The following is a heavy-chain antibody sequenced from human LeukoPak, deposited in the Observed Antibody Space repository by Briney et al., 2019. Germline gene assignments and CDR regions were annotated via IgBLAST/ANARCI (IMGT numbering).Heavy chain of an antibody. CDR1: GFIFNNYV. CDR3: AKGEGPTVGIT. Sequence: GGSLRLSCAASGFIFNNYVMSWVRQGPGKGLEWVSASGGGGGRTYYADSVKGRFTISRDNSKNTLFLQMVSLRAEDTAVYYCAKGEGPTVGITWGQGTLVTVTS. CDR2: SGGGGGRT. D-gene: IGHD1-7*01. J-gene: IGHJ4*02. V-gene: IGHV3-23*01.